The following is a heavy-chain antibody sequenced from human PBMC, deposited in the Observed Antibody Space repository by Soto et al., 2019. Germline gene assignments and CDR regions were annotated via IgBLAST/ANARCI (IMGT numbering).Heavy chain of an antibody. CDR1: GFTFSSYA. D-gene: IGHD2-15*01. V-gene: IGHV3-23*01. CDR3: AKDPLYCSGASCYSFYYYYMDV. CDR2: ISGSGGST. J-gene: IGHJ6*03. Sequence: EVQLLESGGGLVQPGGSLRLSCAASGFTFSSYAMSWVRQAPRKGLEWVSAISGSGGSTYYAESVKGRFTISRDNSENTLYLQMNSMRAEDTAVYYCAKDPLYCSGASCYSFYYYYMDVWGKGTTVTVSS.